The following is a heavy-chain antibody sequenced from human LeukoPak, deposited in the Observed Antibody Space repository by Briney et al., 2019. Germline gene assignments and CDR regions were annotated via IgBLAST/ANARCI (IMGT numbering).Heavy chain of an antibody. V-gene: IGHV1-18*04. CDR3: AREGGTWVPFDY. CDR1: EYTFTGYY. CDR2: ISPYTGNT. Sequence: ASVKVSCKASEYTFTGYYMHWVRQAPGQGLEWMGWISPYTGNTKYAQKFQGRVTMTTSTSTSIVYMELRSLRSDDTAVYFCAREGGTWVPFDYWGQGTLVTVSS. D-gene: IGHD1-1*01. J-gene: IGHJ4*02.